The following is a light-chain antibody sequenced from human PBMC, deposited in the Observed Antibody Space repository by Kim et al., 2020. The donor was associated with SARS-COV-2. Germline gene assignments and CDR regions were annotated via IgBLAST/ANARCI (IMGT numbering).Light chain of an antibody. Sequence: SYELTQPPSVSVAPGKTARFTCGGNNIGSKSVHWYQQKPGQAPVLVIYYDSDRPSGIPERFSGSNSGNTATLTISRVEAGDEADYYCQVWDSGSDHSVFGGGTQLTVL. J-gene: IGLJ3*02. CDR1: NIGSKS. CDR2: YDS. V-gene: IGLV3-21*04. CDR3: QVWDSGSDHSV.